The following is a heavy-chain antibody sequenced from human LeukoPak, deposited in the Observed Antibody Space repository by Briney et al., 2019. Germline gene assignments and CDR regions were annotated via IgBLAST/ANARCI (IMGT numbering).Heavy chain of an antibody. V-gene: IGHV3-21*01. J-gene: IGHJ5*02. Sequence: PGGSLRLSCAASGFTFNTYSMSWVRQAPGKGLEWVSIISRASESIFYADSVKGRFTISRDNAKNSLYLQMNNLRPEDTAVYYCARVLHKRNYDSSDYYGSWGQGTLVTVSS. CDR2: ISRASESI. CDR1: GFTFNTYS. D-gene: IGHD3-22*01. CDR3: ARVLHKRNYDSSDYYGS.